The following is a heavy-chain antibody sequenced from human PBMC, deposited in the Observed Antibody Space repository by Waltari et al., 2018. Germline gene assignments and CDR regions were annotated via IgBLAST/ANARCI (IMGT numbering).Heavy chain of an antibody. J-gene: IGHJ4*02. CDR3: ARDQGVSPDY. V-gene: IGHV4-31*03. Sequence: QVQLQESGPGLVKPSQTLSLPCTVSGGSISSGGYYWSWIRQHPGKGLEWIGYIDYSGITYYNPSLKSRVTISGDTAKNQFSLKLGSVTAADTAVYYCARDQGVSPDYWGQGTLVTVSS. CDR1: GGSISSGGYY. D-gene: IGHD6-13*01. CDR2: IDYSGIT.